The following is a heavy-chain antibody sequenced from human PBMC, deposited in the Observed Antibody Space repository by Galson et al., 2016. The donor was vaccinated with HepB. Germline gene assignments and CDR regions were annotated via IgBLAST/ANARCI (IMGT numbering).Heavy chain of an antibody. D-gene: IGHD2/OR15-2a*01. Sequence: SVKVSCKASGYTFTTSGISWVRQAPGQGLEWMGWISTYSGNTKYAQKFQGGLTLTTDSSTTTAYMELRSLRFVDTALYYCARDVQYLFESWGQGTLVTVSS. V-gene: IGHV1-18*01. CDR2: ISTYSGNT. CDR1: GYTFTTSG. CDR3: ARDVQYLFES. J-gene: IGHJ4*02.